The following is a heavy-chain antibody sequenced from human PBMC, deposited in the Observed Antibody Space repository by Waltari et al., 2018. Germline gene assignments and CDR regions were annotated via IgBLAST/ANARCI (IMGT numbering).Heavy chain of an antibody. J-gene: IGHJ1*01. CDR3: ARSGDYAEYFQH. CDR1: SGSVSRYY. D-gene: IGHD4-17*01. Sequence: QVQLQESGPGLVKPSETLSLICTVSSGSVSRYYWNWIRQSAGKGLEWIGHLHASGTTKYNPSLRSRVTVSLDTSKNQFSLKLTSVTAADTAVYYCARSGDYAEYFQHWGLGTLLTVSS. V-gene: IGHV4-4*07. CDR2: LHASGTT.